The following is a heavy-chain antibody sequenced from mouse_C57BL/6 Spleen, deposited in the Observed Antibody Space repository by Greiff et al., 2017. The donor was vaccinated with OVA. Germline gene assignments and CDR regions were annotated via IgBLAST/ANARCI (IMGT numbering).Heavy chain of an antibody. CDR2: IYPGDGDT. CDR3: ARNWDGGYFDV. J-gene: IGHJ1*03. CDR1: GYAFSSSW. D-gene: IGHD4-1*01. V-gene: IGHV1-82*01. Sequence: VKLMESGPELVKPGASVKISCKASGYAFSSSWMNWVKQRPGKGLEWIGRIYPGDGDTNYNGKFKGKATLTADKSYSTAYMQLSSLTSEDSAVYFCARNWDGGYFDVWGTGTTVTVSS.